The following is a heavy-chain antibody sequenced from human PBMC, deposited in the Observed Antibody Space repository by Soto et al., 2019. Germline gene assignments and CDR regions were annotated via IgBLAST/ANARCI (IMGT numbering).Heavy chain of an antibody. J-gene: IGHJ6*02. D-gene: IGHD1-1*01. CDR3: AKDSQAGTTDYYYYYGMDV. Sequence: GGSLRLSCAASVFTFSSYAMSWVRQAPGKRMEWVSAISGSGGSTYYADSVKGRFTISRDNSKNTLYLQMNSLRAEDTAVYYCAKDSQAGTTDYYYYYGMDVWGQGTTVTVSS. CDR2: ISGSGGST. CDR1: VFTFSSYA. V-gene: IGHV3-23*01.